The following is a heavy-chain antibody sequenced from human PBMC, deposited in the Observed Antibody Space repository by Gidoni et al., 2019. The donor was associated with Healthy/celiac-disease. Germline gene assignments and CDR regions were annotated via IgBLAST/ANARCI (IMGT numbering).Heavy chain of an antibody. J-gene: IGHJ3*02. CDR1: GFSFSSYL. CDR2: IKQDGSEK. CDR3: ARQTEAFDI. Sequence: EVHLVEPGGGLVPPGGSLRLSCAASGFSFSSYLMTWVRQAPGKGMEWVANIKQDGSEKYYVDTVKGRFTISRDNAKSSVYLQMNSLRAEDTDVYYCARQTEAFDIWGQGTMVTVSS. V-gene: IGHV3-7*03.